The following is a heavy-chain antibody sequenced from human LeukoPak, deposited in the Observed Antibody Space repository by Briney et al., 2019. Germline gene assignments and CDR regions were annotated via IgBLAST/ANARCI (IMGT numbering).Heavy chain of an antibody. V-gene: IGHV3-21*01. CDR3: ARESILLTLANWFDP. J-gene: IGHJ5*02. CDR2: ISSSSSYI. D-gene: IGHD3-10*01. Sequence: GGSLRLSCAASGFTFSSYSMNWVRQAPGKGLEWVSSISSSSSYIYYADSVKARFTISRDNAKNSLYLQMNSLRAEDTAVYYCARESILLTLANWFDPWGQGTLVTVSS. CDR1: GFTFSSYS.